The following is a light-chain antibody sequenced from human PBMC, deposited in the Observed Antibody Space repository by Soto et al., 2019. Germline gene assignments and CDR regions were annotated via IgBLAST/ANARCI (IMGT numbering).Light chain of an antibody. J-gene: IGKJ3*01. CDR1: QSISSW. CDR2: DAS. CDR3: QQYNSYPFT. V-gene: IGKV1-5*01. Sequence: DIQMTQSPSILSASVGDRVTITCRASQSISSWLAWYQQKPGKAPKLLIYDASNLENGVPSRFSGSGSGTEFPLTISSLQPDDFATYYCQQYNSYPFTFGPGTKVDLK.